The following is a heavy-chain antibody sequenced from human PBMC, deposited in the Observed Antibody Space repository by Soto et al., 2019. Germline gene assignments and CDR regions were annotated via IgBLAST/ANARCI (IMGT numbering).Heavy chain of an antibody. V-gene: IGHV3-48*02. CDR3: ARRSIAVAGPLGY. CDR2: ISSSSSTI. J-gene: IGHJ4*02. D-gene: IGHD6-19*01. CDR1: GFTFSSYS. Sequence: EVQLVESGGGLVQPGGSLRLSCAASGFTFSSYSMNWVRQAPGKGLEWVSYISSSSSTIYYADSVKGRFTISRDNAKNSLYLQMNGLRDEDTAVYYCARRSIAVAGPLGYWGQGTLVTVSS.